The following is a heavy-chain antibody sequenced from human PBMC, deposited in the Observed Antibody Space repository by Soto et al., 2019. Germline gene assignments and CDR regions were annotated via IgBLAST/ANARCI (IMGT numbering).Heavy chain of an antibody. J-gene: IGHJ3*02. D-gene: IGHD2-2*01. Sequence: GGSLRLSCAASGFTFSSYAMSWVRQAPGKGLEWVSAISGSGGSTYYADSVKGRFTISRDNSKNTLYLQMNSLRAEDTAVYYCAKDHVRETVVVPADAFDIWGQGTMVTVSS. CDR3: AKDHVRETVVVPADAFDI. V-gene: IGHV3-23*01. CDR1: GFTFSSYA. CDR2: ISGSGGST.